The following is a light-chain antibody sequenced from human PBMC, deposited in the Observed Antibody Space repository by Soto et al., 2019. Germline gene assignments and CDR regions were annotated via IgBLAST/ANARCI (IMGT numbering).Light chain of an antibody. J-gene: IGKJ1*01. Sequence: IVLTQSPGTLSLSPGERVTLSCRARQSVGSNLAWYQQKPGQAPRLLIYGASTRATGIPARFSGSGSETEFTLTISSLQAEDSAVYFCQQYNNWPTWTFGQGTKVDIK. CDR1: QSVGSN. CDR3: QQYNNWPTWT. CDR2: GAS. V-gene: IGKV3-15*01.